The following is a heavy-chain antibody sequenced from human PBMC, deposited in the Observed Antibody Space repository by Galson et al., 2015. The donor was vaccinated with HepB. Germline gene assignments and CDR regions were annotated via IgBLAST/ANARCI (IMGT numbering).Heavy chain of an antibody. V-gene: IGHV1-69*04. CDR1: GGTFSSYT. J-gene: IGHJ4*02. CDR2: ITPILGIA. Sequence: CKASGGTFSSYTISWVRQAPGQGLEWMGRITPILGIANYAQKFQGRVTITADKSTSTAYMELSSLRSEDTAVYYCARDRMYSSSSLGCYFDYWGQGTLVTVSS. D-gene: IGHD6-13*01. CDR3: ARDRMYSSSSLGCYFDY.